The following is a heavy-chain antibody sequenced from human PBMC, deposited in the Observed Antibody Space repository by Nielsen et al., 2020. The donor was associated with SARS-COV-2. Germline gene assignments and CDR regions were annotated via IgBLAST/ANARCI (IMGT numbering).Heavy chain of an antibody. J-gene: IGHJ4*02. D-gene: IGHD3-3*01. V-gene: IGHV3-23*01. Sequence: GESLKISCAASGFTFSSYAMSWVRQAPGKGLEWVSALSGTGGSTYYADSVKGRFTIFRDNSKNTLYLQMDSLRAEDSAVYYCAKDHDFWSGYLDYWGQGTLVTVSS. CDR3: AKDHDFWSGYLDY. CDR2: LSGTGGST. CDR1: GFTFSSYA.